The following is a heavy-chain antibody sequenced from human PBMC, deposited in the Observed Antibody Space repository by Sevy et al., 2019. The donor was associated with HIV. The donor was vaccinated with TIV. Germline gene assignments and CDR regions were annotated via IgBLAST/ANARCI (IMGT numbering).Heavy chain of an antibody. CDR1: GYTFIGYY. CDR2: INPHSGGT. J-gene: IGHJ3*01. CDR3: ACYAIDVFYV. D-gene: IGHD3-16*01. Sequence: ASVKVSSQASGYTFIGYYIHWVRQAPGQGLEWMGRINPHSGGTNYAQKFQGRVTVTRDTSISTAYMELSRVRSDDTAVYYCACYAIDVFYVWGQGTMVTVSS. V-gene: IGHV1-2*06.